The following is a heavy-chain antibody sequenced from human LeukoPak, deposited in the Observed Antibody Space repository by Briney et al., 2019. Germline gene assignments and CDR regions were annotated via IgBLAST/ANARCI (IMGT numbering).Heavy chain of an antibody. J-gene: IGHJ3*02. CDR3: ARERDCSGGICYGAFDM. CDR1: GFTFSSYA. D-gene: IGHD2-15*01. CDR2: ISYDGSNK. V-gene: IGHV3-30-3*01. Sequence: GRSLRLSCAASGFTFSSYAMHWVRQAPGKGLEWVAVISYDGSNKYYADSVKGRFTISRDNSKNTLYLQMNSLRAEDTAVYYCARERDCSGGICYGAFDMWGQGTMVTVSS.